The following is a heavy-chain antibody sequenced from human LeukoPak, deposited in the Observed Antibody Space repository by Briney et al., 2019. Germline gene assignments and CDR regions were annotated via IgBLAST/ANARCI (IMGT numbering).Heavy chain of an antibody. CDR1: GGSFSGYY. J-gene: IGHJ5*02. CDR2: IYYSGST. D-gene: IGHD3-16*01. Sequence: PSETLSLTCAVYGGSFSGYYWSWIRQPPGKGLEWIGYIYYSGSTNYNPSLKSRVTISVDTSKNQFSLKLSSVTAADTAVYYCARDGGFNWFDPWGQGTLVTVSS. CDR3: ARDGGFNWFDP. V-gene: IGHV4-59*01.